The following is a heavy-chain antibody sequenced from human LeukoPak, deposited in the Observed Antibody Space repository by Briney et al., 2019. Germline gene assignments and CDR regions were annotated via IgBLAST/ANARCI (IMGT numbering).Heavy chain of an antibody. CDR1: GYTFTVYY. D-gene: IGHD1-26*01. CDR2: INPSGGST. J-gene: IGHJ3*02. Sequence: AAVKVSFKASGYTFTVYYIHWVRHPPGPGLEWMGLINPSGGSTSYAQKFQGRVTMTRDMSTSTVYMELSSLRSEDTAVYYCARGRGSYDAFDIWGQGTMVTVSS. CDR3: ARGRGSYDAFDI. V-gene: IGHV1-46*01.